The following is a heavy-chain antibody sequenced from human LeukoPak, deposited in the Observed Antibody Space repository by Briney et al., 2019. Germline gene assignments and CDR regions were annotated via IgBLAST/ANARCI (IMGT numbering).Heavy chain of an antibody. CDR3: ARDLGYSDDY. CDR1: GFTFSSYS. J-gene: IGHJ4*02. D-gene: IGHD5-18*01. CDR2: ISSTSAK. Sequence: GGSLRLSCAASGFTFSSYSMNWVRQAPGKGLEWVSYISSTSAKYYADSVKGRFTISRDNAKNSLYLQMNSLRDEDTAVYYCARDLGYSDDYWGQGTLVTVSS. V-gene: IGHV3-48*02.